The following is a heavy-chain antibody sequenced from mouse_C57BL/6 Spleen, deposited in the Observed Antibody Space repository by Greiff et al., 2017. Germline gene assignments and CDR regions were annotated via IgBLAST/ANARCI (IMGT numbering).Heavy chain of an antibody. V-gene: IGHV1-52*01. J-gene: IGHJ2*01. D-gene: IGHD2-3*01. CDR3: AREGNYDGYYGGCFDY. Sequence: VQLQQPGAELVRPGSSVKLSCKASGYTFTSYWMHWVKQRPIPGLDWIGNINPSDSETHYNQKFKDKATLTEDKSSSTAYMQLSSLTSEDSAVYYCAREGNYDGYYGGCFDYWGQGTTLTVSS. CDR1: GYTFTSYW. CDR2: INPSDSET.